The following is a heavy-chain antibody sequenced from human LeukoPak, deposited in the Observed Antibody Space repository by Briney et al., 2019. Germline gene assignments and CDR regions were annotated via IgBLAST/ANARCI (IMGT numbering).Heavy chain of an antibody. D-gene: IGHD3-3*01. CDR2: ISSSGSTI. CDR1: GFTFRSYS. CDR3: ARDRPITIFGVVTQSEGMWPYYYYGMDV. Sequence: QSGGSLRLSCAASGFTFRSYSMNWVRQAPGKGLEWVSYISSSGSTIYYADSVKGRFTISRDNAKNSLYLQMNSLRAEDTAVYYCARDRPITIFGVVTQSEGMWPYYYYGMDVWGQGTTVTVSS. V-gene: IGHV3-48*04. J-gene: IGHJ6*02.